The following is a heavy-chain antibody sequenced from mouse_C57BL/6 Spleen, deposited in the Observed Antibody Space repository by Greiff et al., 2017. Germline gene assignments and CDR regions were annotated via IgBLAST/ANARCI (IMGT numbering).Heavy chain of an antibody. CDR3: SVWGVGDY. V-gene: IGHV1-72*01. CDR2: IYPEGGGT. D-gene: IGHD2-10*02. CDR1: GYTFTSYW. J-gene: IGHJ2*01. Sequence: QVQLQQPGAELVKPGASVKLSCKASGYTFTSYWMNWVKQRPGRGLEWIGRIYPEGGGTKYNEKFKGKATLTVDKPSSTAYMQLSSLTAEDSAVCYCSVWGVGDYWGQGTTLTVSS.